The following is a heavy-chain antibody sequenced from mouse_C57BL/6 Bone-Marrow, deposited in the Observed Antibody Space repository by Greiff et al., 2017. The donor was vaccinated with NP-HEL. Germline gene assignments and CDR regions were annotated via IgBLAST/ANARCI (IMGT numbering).Heavy chain of an antibody. J-gene: IGHJ4*01. CDR3: ARHNYYGSRNYAMDY. CDR1: GFSLTSYG. Sequence: VQLQQSGPGLVAPSQSLSITCTVSGFSLTSYGVHWVRQPPGKGLEWLVVIWSDGSTTYNSALKSRLSISKDNSKSQVFLKMNSLQTDDTAMYYCARHNYYGSRNYAMDYWGQGTSVTVSS. CDR2: IWSDGST. V-gene: IGHV2-6-1*01. D-gene: IGHD1-1*01.